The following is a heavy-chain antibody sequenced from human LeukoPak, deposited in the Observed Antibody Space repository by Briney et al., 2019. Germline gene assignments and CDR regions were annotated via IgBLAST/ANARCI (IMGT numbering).Heavy chain of an antibody. J-gene: IGHJ4*02. CDR2: IYTSGST. V-gene: IGHV4-4*07. CDR1: GGSISSYY. Sequence: SETLSLTCTVSGGSISSYYWSWIRQPAGKGLEWIGRIYTSGSTNYNPSLKSRVTMSVDTSKNQFSLKLSSVTAADTAVYYCARHLRQWLPYYFDYWGQGTLVTVSS. D-gene: IGHD6-19*01. CDR3: ARHLRQWLPYYFDY.